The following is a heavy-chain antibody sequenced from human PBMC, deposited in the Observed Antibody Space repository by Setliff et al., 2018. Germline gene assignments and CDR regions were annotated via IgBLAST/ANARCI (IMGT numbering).Heavy chain of an antibody. Sequence: ASETLSLTCTVSGGSISSSSYYWGWIRQPPGKGLEWIGSIYYSGSTSYNPSLKSRVTISVDTSNNQFSLKLSSVTAADTAVYYCARWEDYGDYMGIPPVDYWGQGTLVTVSS. D-gene: IGHD4-17*01. J-gene: IGHJ4*02. CDR2: IYYSGST. V-gene: IGHV4-39*01. CDR3: ARWEDYGDYMGIPPVDY. CDR1: GGSISSSSYY.